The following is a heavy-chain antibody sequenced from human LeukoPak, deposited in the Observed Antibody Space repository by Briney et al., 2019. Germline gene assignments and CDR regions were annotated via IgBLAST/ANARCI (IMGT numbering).Heavy chain of an antibody. CDR3: ARGRNSVYYFNVVAPSYFDY. CDR1: GCTLTGYY. D-gene: IGHD3-22*01. V-gene: IGHV1-2*06. J-gene: IGHJ4*02. Sequence: ASVKVSCKASGCTLTGYYMHWVRQAPGQGLEWMGRINPNSGGTNYAQKFQGRVTMTRDTSINTAYMDLSRLRSDDTAVYYCARGRNSVYYFNVVAPSYFDYWGQGTLVTVSS. CDR2: INPNSGGT.